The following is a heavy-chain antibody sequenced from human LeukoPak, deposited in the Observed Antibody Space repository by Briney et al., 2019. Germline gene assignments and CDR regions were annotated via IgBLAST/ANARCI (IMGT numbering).Heavy chain of an antibody. CDR3: VRSSTYHLFDD. CDR2: MYYSVST. CDR1: GGSISSYY. V-gene: IGHV4-59*08. J-gene: IGHJ4*02. D-gene: IGHD2-15*01. Sequence: SETLSLTCTVSGGSISSYYCSWIRQPPGKGLEWIGYMYYSVSTNYNPSLKSRVTISVDMSKNQFSLKLSSVTAADTAVYYCVRSSTYHLFDDWGQGTLVTVSS.